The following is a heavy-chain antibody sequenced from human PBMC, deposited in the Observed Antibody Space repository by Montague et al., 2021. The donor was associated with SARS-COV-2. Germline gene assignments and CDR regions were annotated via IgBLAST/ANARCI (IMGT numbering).Heavy chain of an antibody. CDR3: SRDPNCSSTSCDYHY. D-gene: IGHD2-2*01. V-gene: IGHV3-7*01. CDR2: VKEDGGHK. CDR1: RFTFSNNW. Sequence: SVSLSCAASRFTFSNNWMSQVRPAPGEGLEWVDNVKEDGGHKYYVDSVKGRFTISRDNAKNSLYLHMNSLRAEDTAVYYCSRDPNCSSTSCDYHYWGQGTLVTVSS. J-gene: IGHJ4*02.